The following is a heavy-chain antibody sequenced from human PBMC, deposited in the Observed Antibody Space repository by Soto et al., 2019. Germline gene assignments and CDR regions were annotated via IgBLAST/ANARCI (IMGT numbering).Heavy chain of an antibody. CDR3: ARSAATYYYYYYMDV. J-gene: IGHJ6*03. CDR1: GGSISSYY. V-gene: IGHV4-59*08. Sequence: SETLSLTCTVSGGSISSYYWSWIRQPPGKGLEWIGYIYYSGSTNYNPSLKSRVTISVDTSKNQFSLKLSSVTAADTAVYYCARSAATYYYYYYMDVWGKGTTVTVSS. CDR2: IYYSGST. D-gene: IGHD2-2*01.